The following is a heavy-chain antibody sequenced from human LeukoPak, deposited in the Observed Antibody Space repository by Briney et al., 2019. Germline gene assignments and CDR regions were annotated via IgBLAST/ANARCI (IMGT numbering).Heavy chain of an antibody. D-gene: IGHD5/OR15-5a*01. V-gene: IGHV4-59*01. Sequence: SETLSLTCTVSGGSISSYYWSWIRQPPGKGLEWIGYIFYSGNTNYNPSLKSRVTISVDTSKNQISLKPSSVTAADTAVYYCARYPVSYYYYMDVWGKGTTVTVSS. J-gene: IGHJ6*03. CDR1: GGSISSYY. CDR2: IFYSGNT. CDR3: ARYPVSYYYYMDV.